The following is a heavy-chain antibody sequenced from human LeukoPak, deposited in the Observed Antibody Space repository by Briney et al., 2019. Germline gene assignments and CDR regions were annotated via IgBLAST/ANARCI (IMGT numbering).Heavy chain of an antibody. D-gene: IGHD3-10*01. V-gene: IGHV1-69*04. CDR1: GGTFSIYA. J-gene: IGHJ5*02. CDR3: ARDWGITMVRGIWFDP. Sequence: SVKVSFKASGGTFSIYAISWVRQAPGQGLEWMGRIIPILGIANYAQKFQGRVTITADKSTSTAYMELSSLRSEDTAVYYCARDWGITMVRGIWFDPWGQGTLVTVSS. CDR2: IIPILGIA.